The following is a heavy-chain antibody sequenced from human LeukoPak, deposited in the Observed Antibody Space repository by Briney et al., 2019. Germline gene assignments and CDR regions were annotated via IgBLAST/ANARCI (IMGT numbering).Heavy chain of an antibody. V-gene: IGHV1-69*13. CDR1: GYTFTSYG. Sequence: SVKVSCKASGYTFTSYGISWVRQAPGQGLEWMGGIIPIFGTANYAQKFQGRVTITADESTSTAYMELSSMRSEDTAVYYCARTITGVAGLFDYWGQGTLVTVSS. J-gene: IGHJ4*02. CDR2: IIPIFGTA. CDR3: ARTITGVAGLFDY. D-gene: IGHD6-19*01.